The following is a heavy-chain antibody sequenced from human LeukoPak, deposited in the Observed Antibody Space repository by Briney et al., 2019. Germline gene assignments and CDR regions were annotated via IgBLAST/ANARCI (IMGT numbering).Heavy chain of an antibody. CDR3: ARDSYGYGDPGAY. V-gene: IGHV3-64*01. J-gene: IGHJ4*02. CDR2: MSSNGGST. Sequence: GGSLRLSCAASGFTFSSYAMHWVRQAPGKGLEYVSAMSSNGGSTYYANSVKGRFTISRDNSKNTLYLQMGSLRAADMAVYYCARDSYGYGDPGAYWGQGTLVTVSS. D-gene: IGHD4-17*01. CDR1: GFTFSSYA.